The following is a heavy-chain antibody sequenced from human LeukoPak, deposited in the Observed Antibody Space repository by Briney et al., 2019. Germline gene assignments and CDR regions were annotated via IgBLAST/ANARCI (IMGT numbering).Heavy chain of an antibody. V-gene: IGHV4-30-4*08. CDR1: GGSISSGDYY. D-gene: IGHD2-8*02. CDR3: AAGPGNWFDP. Sequence: SETLSLTCTVSGGSISSGDYYWRWIRQPPGKGLEWIGYIYYSGSTYYNPSLKSRVTISVDTSKNQFSLKLSSVTAADTAVYYCAAGPGNWFDPWGQGTLVTVSS. CDR2: IYYSGST. J-gene: IGHJ5*02.